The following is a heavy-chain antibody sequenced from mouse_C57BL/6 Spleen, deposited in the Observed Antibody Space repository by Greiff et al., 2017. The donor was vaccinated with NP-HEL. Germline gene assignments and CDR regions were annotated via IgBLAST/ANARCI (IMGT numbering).Heavy chain of an antibody. V-gene: IGHV5-9*01. CDR2: ISGCGGNT. Sequence: DVHLVESGGGLVKPGGSLKLSCAASGFTFSSYTMSWVRQTPGKRLEWVATISGCGGNTYFTDSLKGRFTISSDNAKTTLYLQMSSLRSEDAALYCGGRDYGSSFWYFDVWGTGTTVTVSS. D-gene: IGHD1-1*01. CDR3: GRDYGSSFWYFDV. J-gene: IGHJ1*03. CDR1: GFTFSSYT.